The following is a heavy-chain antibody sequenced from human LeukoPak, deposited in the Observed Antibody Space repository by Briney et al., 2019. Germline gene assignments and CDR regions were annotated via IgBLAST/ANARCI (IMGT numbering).Heavy chain of an antibody. Sequence: GGSLRLSCVASGFTFSNAWMNWVRQAPGKGLEWVSVMYSGGSTYYADSVEGRFTISRDNSKNTVYLQMNSLRAEDTAVYYCASVTMVRGPHFDYWGQGTLVTVSS. V-gene: IGHV3-53*01. CDR1: GFTFSNAW. D-gene: IGHD3-10*01. CDR2: MYSGGST. J-gene: IGHJ4*02. CDR3: ASVTMVRGPHFDY.